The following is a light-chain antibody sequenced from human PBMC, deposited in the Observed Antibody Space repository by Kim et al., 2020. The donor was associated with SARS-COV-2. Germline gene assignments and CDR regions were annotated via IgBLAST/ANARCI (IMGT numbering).Light chain of an antibody. Sequence: ASVGDRVTITCRASQVINNYLAWYQQKPGKAPTVRIYGASTLHSGVPSRFSGSGSGTDFTLTISSLQPEDVGTYYCQKYDSAPWTFGHGTKVDIK. J-gene: IGKJ1*01. CDR2: GAS. V-gene: IGKV1-27*01. CDR1: QVINNY. CDR3: QKYDSAPWT.